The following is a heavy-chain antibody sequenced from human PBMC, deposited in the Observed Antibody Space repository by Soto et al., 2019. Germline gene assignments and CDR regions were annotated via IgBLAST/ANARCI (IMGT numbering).Heavy chain of an antibody. CDR2: MNPNSGNT. D-gene: IGHD1-26*01. CDR3: AREQVGAFDY. Sequence: QVQLVQSGAEVKKPGASVKVSCKASGYTFTSYDINWVRQATGQGREWMGWMNPNSGNTGYAQKSQDRVTMTRNTYLNTAYMELSSMRSEDTAVYYCAREQVGAFDYWGQGTLVTVSS. V-gene: IGHV1-8*01. CDR1: GYTFTSYD. J-gene: IGHJ4*02.